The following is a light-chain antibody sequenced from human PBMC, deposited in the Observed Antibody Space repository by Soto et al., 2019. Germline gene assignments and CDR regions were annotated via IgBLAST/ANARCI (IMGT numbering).Light chain of an antibody. CDR1: TGAVTSGHY. Sequence: QAVVTQEPSLTVSPGGTVTLTCGSSTGAVTSGHYPHWFQQKPGQAPRTLIYDTSNKHSWTPDRFSGSLLGGKAALTLSGAQPEDEADYYCLVIYSGVGEVFGTGTKLTVL. J-gene: IGLJ1*01. CDR2: DTS. V-gene: IGLV7-46*01. CDR3: LVIYSGVGEV.